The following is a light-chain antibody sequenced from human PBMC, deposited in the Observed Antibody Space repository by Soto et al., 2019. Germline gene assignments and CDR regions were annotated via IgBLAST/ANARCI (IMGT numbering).Light chain of an antibody. CDR1: SGHSSYI. V-gene: IGLV4-60*03. CDR2: LEGSGSY. CDR3: ETWDSNTHWV. Sequence: QSVLTQSSSASASLGSSVKLTCTLSSGHSSYIIAWHQQQPGKDPRYLMKLEGSGSYNKGSGVPDRFSGSSSGADRYLTISNLQSEDEADYYCETWDSNTHWVFGGGTKLTVL. J-gene: IGLJ3*02.